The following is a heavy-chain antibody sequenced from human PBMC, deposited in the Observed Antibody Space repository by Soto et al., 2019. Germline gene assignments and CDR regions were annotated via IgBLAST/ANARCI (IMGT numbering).Heavy chain of an antibody. CDR3: ARHSRMVRGVITDYGMAV. Sequence: SETMSLTCPVSECYIRSRIYCWGWLRQPPGKGLEWIGSIYYSGSTYYNPSLKSRVTISVDTSKNQFSLKLSSVTAADTAVYYCARHSRMVRGVITDYGMAVWGQRTTATGPS. V-gene: IGHV4-39*01. J-gene: IGHJ6*01. D-gene: IGHD3-10*01. CDR1: ECYIRSRIYC. CDR2: IYYSGST.